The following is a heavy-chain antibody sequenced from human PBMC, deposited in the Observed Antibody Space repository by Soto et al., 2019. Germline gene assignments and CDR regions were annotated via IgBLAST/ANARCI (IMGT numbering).Heavy chain of an antibody. CDR3: ASCLNSAGSCLRFLR. V-gene: IGHV4-59*12. J-gene: IGHJ1*01. D-gene: IGHD2-15*01. CDR1: GGSMSGYH. CDR2: VFDSGTT. Sequence: QVQLQESGPGLVKPSETLSLTCTVSGGSMSGYHWTWIRQSPGKELEFIGSVFDSGTTKSNPSLRSRVAISLDASKRQFSLTLTSVTAADTAVNYCASCLNSAGSCLRFLRWGQGTLVTVSS.